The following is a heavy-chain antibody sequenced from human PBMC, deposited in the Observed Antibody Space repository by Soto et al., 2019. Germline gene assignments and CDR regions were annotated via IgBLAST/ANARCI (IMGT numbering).Heavy chain of an antibody. CDR2: ITGSGDYT. D-gene: IGHD3-22*01. V-gene: IGHV3-23*01. Sequence: PGGSLRLFCAASGFTFSNYAMSWVRQAPGKGLEWVSSITGSGDYTYYADSVKGRFTISRDNSKNTLYLQMNSLRAEDTAVYYCAKARYYDSTGYLYYFDYWGQGTLVTVSS. CDR3: AKARYYDSTGYLYYFDY. J-gene: IGHJ4*02. CDR1: GFTFSNYA.